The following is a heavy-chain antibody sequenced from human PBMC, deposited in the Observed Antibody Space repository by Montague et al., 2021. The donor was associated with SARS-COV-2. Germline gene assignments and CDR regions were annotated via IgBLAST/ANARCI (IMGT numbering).Heavy chain of an antibody. CDR3: ARDGSGYASNYFYVMDV. Sequence: FRRLSCAASRFTFNTYTMHWVRQAPGKGLQWVAVISYDGSKKYYIDSVKGRFTISRDNSRNTLSLQMNSLRSEDSAVYYCARDGSGYASNYFYVMDVWGQGTMVTVSS. J-gene: IGHJ6*02. D-gene: IGHD3-22*01. V-gene: IGHV3-30*04. CDR1: RFTFNTYT. CDR2: ISYDGSKK.